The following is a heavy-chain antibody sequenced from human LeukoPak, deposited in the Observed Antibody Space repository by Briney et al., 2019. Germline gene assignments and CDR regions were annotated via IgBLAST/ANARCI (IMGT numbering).Heavy chain of an antibody. V-gene: IGHV4-39*07. CDR2: IYYSGST. Sequence: SETLSLTFTVSGGSISSSSYYWGWIRQPPGKGLEWIGSIYYSGSTYYNPSLKSRVTISVDTSKNQFSLKLSSVTAADTAVYYCATSTYYYGSSGPPLYYYYGMDVWGQGTTVTVSS. CDR1: GGSISSSSYY. CDR3: ATSTYYYGSSGPPLYYYYGMDV. J-gene: IGHJ6*02. D-gene: IGHD3-22*01.